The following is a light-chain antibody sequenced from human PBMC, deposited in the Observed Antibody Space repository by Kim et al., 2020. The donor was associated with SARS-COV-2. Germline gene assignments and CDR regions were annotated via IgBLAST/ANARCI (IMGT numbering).Light chain of an antibody. V-gene: IGLV4-60*03. CDR1: SGHSSYI. Sequence: QLVLTQSSSASASLGSSVKLTCTLSSGHSSYIIAWHQQQPGKAPRYLMKLEGSGSCSKGSGVPDRFSGSSSGADRYLTISNLQSVDEADYYCETWDSNTHVFGGGTKLTVL. J-gene: IGLJ3*02. CDR3: ETWDSNTHV. CDR2: LEGSGSC.